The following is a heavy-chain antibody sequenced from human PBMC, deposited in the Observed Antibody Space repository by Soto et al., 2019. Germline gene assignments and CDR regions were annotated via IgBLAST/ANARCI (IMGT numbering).Heavy chain of an antibody. J-gene: IGHJ4*02. D-gene: IGHD5-12*01. CDR2: INSDGSST. Sequence: EVQLVESGGGLVQPGGSLRLSCAASGFTFSSYWMHWVRQAPGKGLVWVSRINSDGSSTSYADSVKGRFTISRDNAKNTLYLQMNSLRAEDTAVYYCARAIGGYDYTDYSFDYWGQGTLVTVSS. CDR3: ARAIGGYDYTDYSFDY. CDR1: GFTFSSYW. V-gene: IGHV3-74*01.